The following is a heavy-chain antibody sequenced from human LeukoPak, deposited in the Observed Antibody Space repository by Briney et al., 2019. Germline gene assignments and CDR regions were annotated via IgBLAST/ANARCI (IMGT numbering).Heavy chain of an antibody. CDR1: GFTFSSYG. V-gene: IGHV3-33*01. D-gene: IGHD3-10*01. J-gene: IGHJ6*02. CDR2: IWYDGSNK. Sequence: GGSLRLSCAASGFTFSSYGMHWVRQAPGKGLEWVAVIWYDGSNKYYADSVKGRFTIYRDNSKNTLYLQMNSLRAEDTAVYYCAREARFSSYYYYGMDVWGQGTTVTVSS. CDR3: AREARFSSYYYYGMDV.